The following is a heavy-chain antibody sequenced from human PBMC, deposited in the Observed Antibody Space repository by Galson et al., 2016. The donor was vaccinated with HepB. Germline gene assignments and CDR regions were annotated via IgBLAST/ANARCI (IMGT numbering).Heavy chain of an antibody. V-gene: IGHV3-73*01. CDR2: IRNKAYSYAT. CDR1: GFTFSGST. D-gene: IGHD3-10*01. Sequence: SLRLSCAASGFTFSGSTMHWVRQASGKGLEWVGRIRNKAYSYATADAASVKGRFTISRDDSKNTAYLQMNSLKTEDTAVYYCTRQVPITMVRGVLPKYDDYYHYMDVWGKGTTVTVSS. J-gene: IGHJ6*03. CDR3: TRQVPITMVRGVLPKYDDYYHYMDV.